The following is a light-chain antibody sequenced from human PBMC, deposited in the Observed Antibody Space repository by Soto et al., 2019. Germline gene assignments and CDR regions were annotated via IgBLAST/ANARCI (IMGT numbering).Light chain of an antibody. CDR3: QQYGGSPPT. V-gene: IGKV3-20*01. Sequence: EIVLTQSPGTLSLSPGERATLSCRASQSVSSNYLAWYQRKPGQAPRLLIYGASSRATDIPNRFSGSESGTDFTLTITRLEPEDFALYFCQQYGGSPPTFGQGTKVEIK. CDR2: GAS. CDR1: QSVSSNY. J-gene: IGKJ1*01.